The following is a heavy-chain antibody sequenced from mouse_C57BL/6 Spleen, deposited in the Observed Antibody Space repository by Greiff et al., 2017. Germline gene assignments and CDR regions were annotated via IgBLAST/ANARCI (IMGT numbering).Heavy chain of an antibody. CDR2: ISGGGGNT. CDR3: ARRGYPSWYFDV. Sequence: EVQLVESGGGLVKPGGSLKLSCAASGFTFSSYTMSWVRQTPEKRLEWVATISGGGGNTYYPDSVKGRFTISRDNAKNTLYLQMSSLRSEDTALYYCARRGYPSWYFDVWGTGTTVTVSS. J-gene: IGHJ1*03. V-gene: IGHV5-9*01. CDR1: GFTFSSYT.